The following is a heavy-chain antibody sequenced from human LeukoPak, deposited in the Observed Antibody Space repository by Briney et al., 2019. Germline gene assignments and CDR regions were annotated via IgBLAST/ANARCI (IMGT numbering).Heavy chain of an antibody. V-gene: IGHV4-59*01. CDR3: ARENYDTSGYYYGWFDP. CDR1: GASISSYY. Sequence: PSETLSLTCTVSGASISSYYWSWIRQPPGKGLEWIGYIYYTGSTNCNPSLKSRVTISVDTSKSQFSLSLSSVTAADTALYYCARENYDTSGYYYGWFDPWGQGTLVTVSS. D-gene: IGHD3-22*01. J-gene: IGHJ5*02. CDR2: IYYTGST.